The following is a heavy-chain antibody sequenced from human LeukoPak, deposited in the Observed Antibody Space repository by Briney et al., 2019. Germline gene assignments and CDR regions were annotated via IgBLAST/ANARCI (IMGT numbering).Heavy chain of an antibody. Sequence: GGSLRLSCAASGFTFSSYSMNWVRQAPGKGLEWVSSISSSSSYIYYADSVKGRFTISRDNAKNSLYLQMNSLRAEDTAVYYCAKRLRYFDSTNYYFDYWGQGTLVTVSS. D-gene: IGHD3-9*01. CDR2: ISSSSSYI. V-gene: IGHV3-21*04. CDR3: AKRLRYFDSTNYYFDY. CDR1: GFTFSSYS. J-gene: IGHJ4*02.